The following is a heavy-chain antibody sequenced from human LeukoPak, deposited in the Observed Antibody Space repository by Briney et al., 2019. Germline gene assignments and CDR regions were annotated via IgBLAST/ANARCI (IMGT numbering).Heavy chain of an antibody. J-gene: IGHJ4*02. CDR2: IYYSGST. V-gene: IGHV4-39*01. D-gene: IGHD6-19*01. CDR1: GGSISSNSYY. Sequence: PSETLSLTCTVSGGSISSNSYYWVWHRQPPGKGLEWIVSIYYSGSTYYNPSLKSRVTISVDTSKNQFSLKLSSVTAADTAVYYCARHLAQWLVQWAYYFDYWGQGTLVTVSS. CDR3: ARHLAQWLVQWAYYFDY.